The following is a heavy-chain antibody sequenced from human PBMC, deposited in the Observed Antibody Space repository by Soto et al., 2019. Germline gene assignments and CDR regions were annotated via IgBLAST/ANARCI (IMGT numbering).Heavy chain of an antibody. D-gene: IGHD3-22*01. CDR1: GGSISSGGYY. J-gene: IGHJ5*02. V-gene: IGHV4-31*03. CDR3: ARDTLDSSGYYGEYNWFDP. Sequence: SETLSLTCTVSGGSISSGGYYWSWIRQHPEKGLEWIGYIYYSGSTYYNPSLKSRVTISVDTSKNQFSLKLSSVTAADTAVYYCARDTLDSSGYYGEYNWFDPWGQGTLVTVSS. CDR2: IYYSGST.